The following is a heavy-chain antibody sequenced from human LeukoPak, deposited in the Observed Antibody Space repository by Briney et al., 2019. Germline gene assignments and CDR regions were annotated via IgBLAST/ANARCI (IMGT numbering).Heavy chain of an antibody. J-gene: IGHJ5*02. D-gene: IGHD5-24*01. CDR2: ISPSGGST. CDR3: ARDNSVRDEAWWFNP. CDR1: VYTFTSNY. V-gene: IGHV1-46*01. Sequence: ASVKVSCKAFVYTFTSNYIHWVRQAPGQGPEGKGVISPSGGSTTYAQKFQGRVTLTRDMSTSTDYLELSSLRSEDTAVYYCARDNSVRDEAWWFNPWGQGTLVTVSS.